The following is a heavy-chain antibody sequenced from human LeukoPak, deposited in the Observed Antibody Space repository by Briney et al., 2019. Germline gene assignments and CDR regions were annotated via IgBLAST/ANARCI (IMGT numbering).Heavy chain of an antibody. V-gene: IGHV3-23*01. J-gene: IGHJ4*02. D-gene: IGHD6-13*01. CDR2: ISGSGGGT. CDR3: AKEPRYSSSWYGDY. Sequence: GGSLRLSCAASGFTFSSYAMNWVRQAPGKGLEWVSLISGSGGGTYYADSVTGRFTVSRDNSKNILYLQMNSLRAEDTAVYYCAKEPRYSSSWYGDYWGQGTLVTVSS. CDR1: GFTFSSYA.